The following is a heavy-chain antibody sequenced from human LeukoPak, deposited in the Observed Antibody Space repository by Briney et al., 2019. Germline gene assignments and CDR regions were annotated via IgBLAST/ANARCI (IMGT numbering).Heavy chain of an antibody. Sequence: SVKVSCTASGGTFSSYAFSWVRQAPGQGLEWMGGIIPIVGTTNYAQMFQGRVTITADESTSTAYMELSSLRSEDTAVYYCARGGYYYDSSGYSHLPDYWGQGTLVTVSA. CDR1: GGTFSSYA. J-gene: IGHJ4*02. CDR2: IIPIVGTT. CDR3: ARGGYYYDSSGYSHLPDY. V-gene: IGHV1-69*13. D-gene: IGHD3-22*01.